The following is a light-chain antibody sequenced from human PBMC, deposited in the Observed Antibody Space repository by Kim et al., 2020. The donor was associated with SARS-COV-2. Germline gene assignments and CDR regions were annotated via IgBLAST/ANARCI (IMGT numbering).Light chain of an antibody. CDR2: LNSDGSH. CDR3: QTWGTGIRV. Sequence: ASVKLTSTLSSGNGSYAIAWHQQQPEKGPRYLMKLNSDGSHSKGDGIPDRFSGSSSGAERYLTISSLQSEDEADYFCQTWGTGIRVFGGGTKLTVL. J-gene: IGLJ2*01. CDR1: SGNGSYA. V-gene: IGLV4-69*01.